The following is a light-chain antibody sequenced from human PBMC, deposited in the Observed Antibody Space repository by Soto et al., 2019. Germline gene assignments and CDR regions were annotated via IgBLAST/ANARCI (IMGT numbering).Light chain of an antibody. J-gene: IGLJ7*01. Sequence: QPVLTQSPSASASLGAPVQLTCTLSSGHTTYDIAWHQQQPGKGPRFLMRLNSGGSHIKGDGIPDRFSGSSSGAERYLTISSLQSEDEAAYYCQTWGTAIHAVFGGGTQLTVL. CDR1: SGHTTYD. CDR2: LNSGGSH. CDR3: QTWGTAIHAV. V-gene: IGLV4-69*01.